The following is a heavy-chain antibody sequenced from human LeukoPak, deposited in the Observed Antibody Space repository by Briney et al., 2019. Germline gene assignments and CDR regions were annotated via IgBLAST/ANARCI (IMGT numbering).Heavy chain of an antibody. D-gene: IGHD3-16*01. CDR2: IYNTGST. J-gene: IGHJ4*02. CDR1: GGSISSYY. V-gene: IGHV4-59*01. Sequence: SETLSLTCTVSGGSISSYYWNWIRQPPGKGLEWIGNIYNTGSTNYNPSLKSRVTISVDTSKNQFSLKLSSVTAADTAVYYCARGGDIYDCWGQGTLVTVSS. CDR3: ARGGDIYDC.